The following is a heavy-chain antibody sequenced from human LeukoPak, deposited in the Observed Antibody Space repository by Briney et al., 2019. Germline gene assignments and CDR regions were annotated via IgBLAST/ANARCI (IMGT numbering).Heavy chain of an antibody. V-gene: IGHV1-18*01. CDR3: ARAINSGYDFYYYYYYYMDV. D-gene: IGHD5-12*01. J-gene: IGHJ6*03. Sequence: ASVKVSCKASGYTVTSYGISWVRQAPGQGLEWTGWISAYNGNTNYAQKLQGRVTMTTDTSTSTAYMELRSLRSDDTAVYYCARAINSGYDFYYYYYYYMDVWGKGTTVTISS. CDR2: ISAYNGNT. CDR1: GYTVTSYG.